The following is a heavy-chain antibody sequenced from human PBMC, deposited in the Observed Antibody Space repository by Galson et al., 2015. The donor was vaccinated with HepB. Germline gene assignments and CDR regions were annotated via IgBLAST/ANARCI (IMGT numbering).Heavy chain of an antibody. V-gene: IGHV4-31*03. D-gene: IGHD5-12*01. J-gene: IGHJ4*02. CDR1: GGSISSGGYY. CDR2: IYSSGST. CDR3: ARVRRSIGYGPSYLDY. Sequence: TLSLTCTVSGGSISSGGYYWGWIRQHPGKGLEWIGYIYSSGSTYYNPSLKSRVTISVDTSKNHFSLKVNSVTAADTAVYYCARVRRSIGYGPSYLDYWAQGTRVPVSS.